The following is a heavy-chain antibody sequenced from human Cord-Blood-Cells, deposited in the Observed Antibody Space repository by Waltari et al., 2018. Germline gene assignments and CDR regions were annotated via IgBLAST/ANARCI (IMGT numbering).Heavy chain of an antibody. Sequence: QVQLQESGPGLVKPSETLSLTCAVSGYSISSGYYWGWIRQPPGKGLGWIGSIYHSGSTYSYPSLKSRVTISVDTAKNQCSLKLSSVTAADTAVYYCARDGKVYSSSYYYYYYGMDVWGQGTTVTVSS. V-gene: IGHV4-38-2*02. J-gene: IGHJ6*02. CDR2: IYHSGST. CDR3: ARDGKVYSSSYYYYYYGMDV. CDR1: GYSISSGYY. D-gene: IGHD6-6*01.